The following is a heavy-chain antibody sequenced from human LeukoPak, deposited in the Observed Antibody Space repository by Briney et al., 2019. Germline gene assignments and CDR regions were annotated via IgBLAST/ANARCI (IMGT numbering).Heavy chain of an antibody. V-gene: IGHV3-30*18. Sequence: GGSLRLSCAASGFTFSSYGRRWVRQAPGKGLEWVAVISYDGNNRYYADSVKGRFTISRYNSKNTLYLQMNSLRAEDKAVYYCAKVKGDVIGDFDIWGQGTMVTVSS. D-gene: IGHD2-21*01. J-gene: IGHJ3*02. CDR3: AKVKGDVIGDFDI. CDR1: GFTFSSYG. CDR2: ISYDGNNR.